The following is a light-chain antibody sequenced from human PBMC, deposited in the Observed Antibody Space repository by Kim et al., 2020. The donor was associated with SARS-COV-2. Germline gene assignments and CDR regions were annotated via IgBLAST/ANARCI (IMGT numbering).Light chain of an antibody. Sequence: DVQMTQSPSSVSASVGARVTITCRASQGIASWLAWYQQKPGKAPKLLIYAASALQGGVPSRFNGSGSGTEFTLTITSLQPEDFATYYCQQSNNFPITFGQGTRLEIK. CDR2: AAS. V-gene: IGKV1-12*01. J-gene: IGKJ5*01. CDR1: QGIASW. CDR3: QQSNNFPIT.